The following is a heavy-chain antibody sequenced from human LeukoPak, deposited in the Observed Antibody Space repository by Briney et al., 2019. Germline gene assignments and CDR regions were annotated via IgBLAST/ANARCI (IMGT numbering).Heavy chain of an antibody. CDR3: AKDLGAARPTFHYYYGMDV. V-gene: IGHV3-30*18. CDR1: GFTFSSYG. D-gene: IGHD6-6*01. CDR2: ISYDGSSK. J-gene: IGHJ6*02. Sequence: GRSLRLSCAASGFTFSSYGMHWVRQAPGKELDWVAIISYDGSSKYHGDSVKGRFTISRDNSKNTLYLHMNSLRAEDTAVYYCAKDLGAARPTFHYYYGMDVWGQGTTVTVSS.